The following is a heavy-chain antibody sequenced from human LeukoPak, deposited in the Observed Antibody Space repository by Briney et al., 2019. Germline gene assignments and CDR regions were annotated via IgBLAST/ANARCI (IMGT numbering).Heavy chain of an antibody. V-gene: IGHV3-74*01. J-gene: IGHJ4*02. CDR1: GFTFSSYW. CDR2: INSDGSST. CDR3: AREGSGYDYFDY. Sequence: GGSLRLSCAASGFTFSSYWMHWVRQAPGKGLVWVSRINSDGSSTSYADSVKGRFTISRDNAKNTLYLQMNSLRAEDTAVYYCAREGSGYDYFDYWGQGTLVTVSS. D-gene: IGHD5-12*01.